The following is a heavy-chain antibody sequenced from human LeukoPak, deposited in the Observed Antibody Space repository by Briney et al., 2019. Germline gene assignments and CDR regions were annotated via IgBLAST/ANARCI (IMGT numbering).Heavy chain of an antibody. Sequence: PSETLSLTCTVSGGSISSYYWSWIRQPAGKGLEWIGRIHSSGSTNYNPSLKSRVTMSVDTSKNQFSLKLSSVTAADTAVNYCARDGSDYADYYYYYYMDVWGKGTTVTVSS. CDR2: IHSSGST. CDR1: GGSISSYY. V-gene: IGHV4-4*07. J-gene: IGHJ6*03. D-gene: IGHD5-12*01. CDR3: ARDGSDYADYYYYYYMDV.